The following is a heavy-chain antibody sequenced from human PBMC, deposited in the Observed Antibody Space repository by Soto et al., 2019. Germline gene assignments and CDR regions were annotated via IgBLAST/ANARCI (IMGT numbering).Heavy chain of an antibody. CDR1: GGTFSSYA. Sequence: ASVKVSCKASGGTFSSYAISWVRQAPGQGLEWMGGIIPIFGTANYAQKFQGRVTITADESTSTAYMELSSLRSEDTAVYYCARDHRYYDILTATNWFDPWGQGTLVTVSS. D-gene: IGHD3-9*01. CDR2: IIPIFGTA. V-gene: IGHV1-69*13. J-gene: IGHJ5*02. CDR3: ARDHRYYDILTATNWFDP.